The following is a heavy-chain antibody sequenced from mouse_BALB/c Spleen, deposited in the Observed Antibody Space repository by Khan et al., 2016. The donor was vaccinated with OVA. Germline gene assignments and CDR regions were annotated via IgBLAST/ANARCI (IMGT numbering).Heavy chain of an antibody. J-gene: IGHJ3*01. CDR3: AREASNGHFSLAY. V-gene: IGHV1S136*01. CDR2: INPSNDGI. Sequence: EVQLQESGPDLVKPGASVKMSCKASGYTFTNYVIHCVKQKPGQGLEWIGYINPSNDGIRYNEKFKGKATLTSDKSSSTAYMELSSLTSEDSAVSYCAREASNGHFSLAYWGQGTLVTVSA. CDR1: GYTFTNYV. D-gene: IGHD3-1*01.